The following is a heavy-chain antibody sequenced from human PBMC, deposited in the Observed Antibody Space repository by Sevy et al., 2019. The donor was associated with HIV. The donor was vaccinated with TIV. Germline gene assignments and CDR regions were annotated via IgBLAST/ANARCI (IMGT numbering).Heavy chain of an antibody. CDR3: VKDWAHSGRYDCFDP. CDR2: VSGYNANA. V-gene: IGHV1-18*04. Sequence: ASVKVSCKAFGYTFTSYGISWVRQAPGHGLEWMGWVSGYNANANYAQRFQGRVTMTSDTSTSTAYMELRSLTSDDTAFYYCVKDWAHSGRYDCFDPWGQGTLVTVSS. CDR1: GYTFTSYG. J-gene: IGHJ5*02. D-gene: IGHD1-26*01.